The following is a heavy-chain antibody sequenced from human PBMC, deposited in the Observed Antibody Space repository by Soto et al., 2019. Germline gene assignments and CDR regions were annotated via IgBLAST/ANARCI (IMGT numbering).Heavy chain of an antibody. CDR1: GYIIKNYW. V-gene: IGHV5-51*01. J-gene: IGHJ4*02. CDR2: IFPDDSAT. Sequence: HGESLKISCKASGYIIKNYWIGWVRQMPGQGLEWMGIIFPDDSATRYSPSFQGHVTISVDKSSNTAYVQWSRLKASASAIYYCFRGGVSSRTFDYWGQGTLVTVSS. CDR3: FRGGVSSRTFDY. D-gene: IGHD3-16*01.